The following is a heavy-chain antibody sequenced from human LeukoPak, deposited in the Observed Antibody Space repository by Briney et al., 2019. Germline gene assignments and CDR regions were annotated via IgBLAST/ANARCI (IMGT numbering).Heavy chain of an antibody. V-gene: IGHV4-39*01. CDR3: ARHPNKGWPKNWFDP. J-gene: IGHJ5*02. Sequence: SETLSLTCTVSGGSISSNSYYWAWIRQPPGKGLEWIGSMYYSGTTYYNPSLKSRVTISVDTSMNQFSLKLSSVTAADTAVYYCARHPNKGWPKNWFDPWGQGTLVTVSS. CDR1: GGSISSNSYY. CDR2: MYYSGTT. D-gene: IGHD6-19*01.